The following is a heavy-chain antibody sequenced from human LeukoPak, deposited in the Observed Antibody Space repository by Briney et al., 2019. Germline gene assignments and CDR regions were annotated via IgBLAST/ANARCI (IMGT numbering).Heavy chain of an antibody. D-gene: IGHD1-26*01. J-gene: IGHJ4*02. CDR2: IIPILGIA. Sequence: ASVKVSRKASGGTFSSYAISWVRQAPGQGLEWMGRIIPILGIANYAQKFQGRVTITADKSTSTAYMELSSLRSEDTAVYYCATLVGATGNYFDYWGQGTLVTVSS. CDR1: GGTFSSYA. CDR3: ATLVGATGNYFDY. V-gene: IGHV1-69*04.